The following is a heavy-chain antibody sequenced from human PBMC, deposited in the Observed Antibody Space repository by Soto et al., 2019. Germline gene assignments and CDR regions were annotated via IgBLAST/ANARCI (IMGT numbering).Heavy chain of an antibody. V-gene: IGHV3-23*01. D-gene: IGHD3-16*01. CDR1: GFTFYSYA. CDR2: ISARSDNT. CDR3: AKRGDSYYYGMNV. J-gene: IGHJ6*02. Sequence: VQLLASGGGLVQSGGSLRLSCAASGFTFYSYAMDWVRQVPGKGLEWVSSISARSDNTYYADSVKGRFTISRDHSKSTLYLQVNSLRAEDTAIYYCAKRGDSYYYGMNVWGQGTTVTVSS.